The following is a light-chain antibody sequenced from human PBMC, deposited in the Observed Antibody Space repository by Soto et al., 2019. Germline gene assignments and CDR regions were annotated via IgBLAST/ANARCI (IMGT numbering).Light chain of an antibody. CDR1: SSDVGGYNY. Sequence: QSALTQPASVSGSPGQSITISCTGTSSDVGGYNYVSWYQQSPGRAPKLMIYAVSTRPSGVSNRFSGSKSGNTASLTISGLQAEDEAHYYCSSYTSTSPYVFGTGTKVTVL. CDR3: SSYTSTSPYV. V-gene: IGLV2-14*01. CDR2: AVS. J-gene: IGLJ1*01.